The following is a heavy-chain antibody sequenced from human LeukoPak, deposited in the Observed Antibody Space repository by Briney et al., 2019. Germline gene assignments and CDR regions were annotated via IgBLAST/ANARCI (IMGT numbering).Heavy chain of an antibody. CDR3: ARLYGVDY. V-gene: IGHV4-34*01. CDR2: INHSGST. Sequence: SETLSLTCAVYGGSFSGYYWSWIRQPPGKGLEWIGEINHSGSTNYNPSLKSRVTISVDTSKNQFSLKLSSVTAADTAVYYCARLYGVDYWGQGTLVTVSS. CDR1: GGSFSGYY. J-gene: IGHJ4*02. D-gene: IGHD2-2*02.